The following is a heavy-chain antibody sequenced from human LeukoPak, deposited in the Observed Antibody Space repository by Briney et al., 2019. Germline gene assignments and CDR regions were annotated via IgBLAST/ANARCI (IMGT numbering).Heavy chain of an antibody. CDR1: GFTFDDFA. J-gene: IGHJ4*02. D-gene: IGHD3-10*01. V-gene: IGHV3-9*01. Sequence: PGGSLRLSCVASGFTFDDFAMHWVRQLPGKGLEWVSGITWNSGTTGYADSVKGRFTISRDNAKNSLYLQMNSLRAEDTAVYYCAKDTRAVSVGSFDYWGQGTLVTFSS. CDR2: ITWNSGTT. CDR3: AKDTRAVSVGSFDY.